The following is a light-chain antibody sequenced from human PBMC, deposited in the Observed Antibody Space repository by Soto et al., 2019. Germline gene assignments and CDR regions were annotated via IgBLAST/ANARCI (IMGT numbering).Light chain of an antibody. CDR1: QGIGTY. CDR3: QQVDSYPRT. V-gene: IGKV1-9*01. J-gene: IGKJ1*01. Sequence: IQLTQSPSSLSASVGDRVTVTCRASQGIGTYLVWYQQKSGKAPTVLIYASSTLQTGVPSRFSGSGSGTDFSLTISSLHPEDVATYYCQQVDSYPRTFXQGTKADIK. CDR2: ASS.